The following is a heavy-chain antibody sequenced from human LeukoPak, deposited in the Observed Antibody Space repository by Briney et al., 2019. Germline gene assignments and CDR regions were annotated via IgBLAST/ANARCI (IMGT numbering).Heavy chain of an antibody. V-gene: IGHV1-2*02. CDR3: AISSLLWFGELSVLDY. Sequence: ASVKVSCKASGYTFTGYYMLWVRQAPGQGLEWMGWINPNSGGTNYAQKFQGRVTMTRDTSISTAYMELSRLRSDDTAVYYCAISSLLWFGELSVLDYWGQGTLVTVSS. CDR2: INPNSGGT. CDR1: GYTFTGYY. D-gene: IGHD3-10*01. J-gene: IGHJ4*02.